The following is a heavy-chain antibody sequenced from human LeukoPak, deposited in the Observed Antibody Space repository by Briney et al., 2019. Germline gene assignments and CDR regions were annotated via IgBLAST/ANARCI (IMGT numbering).Heavy chain of an antibody. V-gene: IGHV4-61*02. Sequence: SETLSLTCTVSDGSISSGSYYWSWIRQPAGKGLEWIGRIYTSGSTNYNPSLKTRVTISLDTSKNQFSLKLSSVTAADTAVYYCAREDYINQPQHWGQGTLVTVSS. CDR2: IYTSGST. CDR3: AREDYINQPQH. CDR1: DGSISSGSYY. D-gene: IGHD4-11*01. J-gene: IGHJ1*01.